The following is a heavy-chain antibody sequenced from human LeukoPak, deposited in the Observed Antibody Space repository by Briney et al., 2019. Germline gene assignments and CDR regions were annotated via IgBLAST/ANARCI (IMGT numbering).Heavy chain of an antibody. Sequence: SESLSLTCTVSGDSISKDYWSWIRQPPGKGLEWLGYIYYSGITNYKPSLKSRVTISVDTSKNQFSLKLSSVTAADTAVYYCARGAPTMVRGVTIKPFDYWGQGTLVTVSS. CDR1: GDSISKDY. V-gene: IGHV4-59*01. J-gene: IGHJ4*02. CDR3: ARGAPTMVRGVTIKPFDY. CDR2: IYYSGIT. D-gene: IGHD3-10*01.